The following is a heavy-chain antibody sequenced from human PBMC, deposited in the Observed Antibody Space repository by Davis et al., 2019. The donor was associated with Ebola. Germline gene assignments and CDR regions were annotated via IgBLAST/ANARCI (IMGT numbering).Heavy chain of an antibody. CDR1: GYTFTGYY. V-gene: IGHV1-2*02. Sequence: AASVKVSCKASGYTFTGYYMHWVRQAPGQGLEWMGWINPNSGGTNYAQKFQGRVTMTRDTSISTAYMELSRLRSDDTAVYYCARGGRATWYYYYYGMDVWGQGTTVTVSS. D-gene: IGHD1-26*01. J-gene: IGHJ6*02. CDR3: ARGGRATWYYYYYGMDV. CDR2: INPNSGGT.